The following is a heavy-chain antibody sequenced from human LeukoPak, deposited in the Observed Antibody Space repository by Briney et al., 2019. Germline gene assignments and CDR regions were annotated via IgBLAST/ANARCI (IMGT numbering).Heavy chain of an antibody. CDR1: SGSISSGVYY. CDR3: ARGVRWLQLSYFDY. D-gene: IGHD5-24*01. J-gene: IGHJ4*02. CDR2: MYYSGST. V-gene: IGHV4-31*03. Sequence: SQTLSLTCPVSSGSISSGVYYWSWIRQHPGKGLEWIGYMYYSGSTYYNPSLKSRVTISVDTSKYQFSLKLSSVTAADTAVYYCARGVRWLQLSYFDYWGQGTLVTVSS.